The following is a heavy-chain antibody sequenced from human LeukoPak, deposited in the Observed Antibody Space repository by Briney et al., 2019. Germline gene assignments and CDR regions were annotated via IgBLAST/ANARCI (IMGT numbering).Heavy chain of an antibody. CDR2: ISSSSSTI. Sequence: GGSLRLSCAASGFTFTDSYMTWVRQAPGKGLEWVSYISSSSSTIYDADPVQCRFTISRDNAKHSLYLQINSLRAEDTAVYYCAELGITMIGGVWGKGTTVTISS. CDR3: AELGITMIGGV. V-gene: IGHV3-11*04. J-gene: IGHJ6*04. D-gene: IGHD3-10*02. CDR1: GFTFTDSY.